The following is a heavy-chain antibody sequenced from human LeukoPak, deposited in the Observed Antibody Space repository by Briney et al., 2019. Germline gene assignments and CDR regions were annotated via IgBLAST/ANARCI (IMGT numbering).Heavy chain of an antibody. CDR2: ISGSGGST. Sequence: PGGSLRLSCAASGFTFSSYAMSWVRQAPGKGLEWVSAISGSGGSTYYADSVRGRFTISRDNSKNTLYLQMNSLRAEDTAVYYCASASTIFGVVTNHYYYYGMDVWGQGTTVTVSS. CDR3: ASASTIFGVVTNHYYYYGMDV. CDR1: GFTFSSYA. J-gene: IGHJ6*02. D-gene: IGHD3-3*01. V-gene: IGHV3-23*01.